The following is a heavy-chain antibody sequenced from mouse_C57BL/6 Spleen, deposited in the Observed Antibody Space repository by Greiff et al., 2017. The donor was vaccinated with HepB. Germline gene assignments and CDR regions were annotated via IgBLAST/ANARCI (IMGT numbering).Heavy chain of an antibody. CDR3: ARGGRENFDY. J-gene: IGHJ2*01. V-gene: IGHV3-6*01. CDR1: GYSITSGYY. D-gene: IGHD3-3*01. Sequence: VQLQESGPGLVKPSQSLSLTCSVTGYSITSGYYWNWIRQFPGNKLEWMGYISYDGSNNYNPSLKNRISITRDTSKNQFFLKLNSVTTEDTATYYCARGGRENFDYWGQGTTLTVSS. CDR2: ISYDGSN.